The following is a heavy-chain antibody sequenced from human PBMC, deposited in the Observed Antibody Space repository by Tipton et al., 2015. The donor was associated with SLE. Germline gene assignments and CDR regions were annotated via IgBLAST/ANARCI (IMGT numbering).Heavy chain of an antibody. CDR1: GGTFYSYA. CDR2: TIPFFGTA. J-gene: IGHJ4*02. V-gene: IGHV1-69*05. Sequence: QSGAEVKKPGSSVKVSCKASGGTFYSYAISWVRQAPGQGLEWMGGTIPFFGTAQYAQKFQGRVTITTDESTSTAYMELSSLRSEDTAVYYCARAGAYSYGYFDYWGQGTLVTVSS. CDR3: ARAGAYSYGYFDY. D-gene: IGHD5-18*01.